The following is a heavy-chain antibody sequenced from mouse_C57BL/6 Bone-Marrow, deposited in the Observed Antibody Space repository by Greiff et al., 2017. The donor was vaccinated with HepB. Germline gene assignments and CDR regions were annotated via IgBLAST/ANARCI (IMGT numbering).Heavy chain of an antibody. Sequence: QVQLQQPGAELVKPGASVKLSCKASGYTFTSYWMQWVKQRPGQGLEWIGEIDPSDSYTNYNQKFKGKATLTVDTSSSTAYMQLSSLTSEDSAVYYCARGPPGHYFDYWGQGTTLTVSS. CDR1: GYTFTSYW. CDR2: IDPSDSYT. CDR3: ARGPPGHYFDY. V-gene: IGHV1-50*01. J-gene: IGHJ2*01. D-gene: IGHD3-3*01.